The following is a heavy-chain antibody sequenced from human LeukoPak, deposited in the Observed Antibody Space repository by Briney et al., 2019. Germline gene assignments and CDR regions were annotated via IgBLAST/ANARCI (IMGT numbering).Heavy chain of an antibody. V-gene: IGHV3-30*03. CDR2: ISNDGSTK. Sequence: PGRPLRLSCAASGFTFSYYGMHWVRQAPGRGLEWVAVISNDGSTKYYVDSVKGRFTISRDNSKNTLYLQMNSLRAEDTAVYYCATRGEVVTAIGAFDIWGQGTTVTVSS. J-gene: IGHJ3*02. D-gene: IGHD2-21*02. CDR3: ATRGEVVTAIGAFDI. CDR1: GFTFSYYG.